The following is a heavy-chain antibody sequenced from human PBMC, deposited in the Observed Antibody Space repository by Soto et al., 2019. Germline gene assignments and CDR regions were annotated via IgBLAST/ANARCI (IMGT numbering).Heavy chain of an antibody. Sequence: SGPTLVNPTQTLTPTCTFSGFSLSTSGVGVGWIRQPPGKALEWLALIYWNDDKRYSPSLKSRLTITKDTSKNQVVLTMTNMDPVGTATYYCAHSGQLWSYFDYWGQGTLVTVSS. CDR2: IYWNDDK. CDR3: AHSGQLWSYFDY. CDR1: GFSLSTSGVG. V-gene: IGHV2-5*01. J-gene: IGHJ4*02. D-gene: IGHD5-18*01.